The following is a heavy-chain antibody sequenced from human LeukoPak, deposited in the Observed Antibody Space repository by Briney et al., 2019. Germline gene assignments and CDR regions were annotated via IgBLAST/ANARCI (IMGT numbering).Heavy chain of an antibody. D-gene: IGHD3-9*01. J-gene: IGHJ4*02. CDR3: ASEYDILTGYSETTDDY. CDR1: GGSISSGSYY. CDR2: IYTSGST. V-gene: IGHV4-61*02. Sequence: SQTLSLTCTVSGGSISSGSYYWSWIRQPAGKGLEWIGRIYTSGSTNYNPPLKSRVTISVDTSKNQFSLKLSSVTAADTAVYYCASEYDILTGYSETTDDYWGQGTLVTVSS.